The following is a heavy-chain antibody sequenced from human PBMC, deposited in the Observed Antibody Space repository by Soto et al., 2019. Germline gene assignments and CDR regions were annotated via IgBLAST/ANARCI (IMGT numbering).Heavy chain of an antibody. CDR2: IVPIRRSA. D-gene: IGHD6-13*01. J-gene: IGHJ4*02. CDR1: GGTFSSYR. V-gene: IGHV1-69*13. Sequence: ASVKVSCKASGGTFSSYRINWVRQAPGEGLEWVGGIVPIRRSADYAQKFRGRVTISADDSARTTYLELSSLKSQDTAVYYCVRDSGAKLSSSWGQGTLVTVSS. CDR3: VRDSGAKLSSS.